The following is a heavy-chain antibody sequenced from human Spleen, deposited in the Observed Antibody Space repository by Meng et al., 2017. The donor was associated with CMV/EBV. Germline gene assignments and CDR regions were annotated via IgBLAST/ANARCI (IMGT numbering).Heavy chain of an antibody. J-gene: IGHJ4*02. Sequence: GESLKISCAASGFTFSPYGIHWVRQAPGKGLEWVAFIRSDGSNEYYADSVKGRFTISRDNSKNTLYLEMNSLRDEDTAVYYCARDPPEYYDSSGYPDHWGQGTLVTVSS. CDR1: GFTFSPYG. CDR3: ARDPPEYYDSSGYPDH. V-gene: IGHV3-30*02. CDR2: IRSDGSNE. D-gene: IGHD3-22*01.